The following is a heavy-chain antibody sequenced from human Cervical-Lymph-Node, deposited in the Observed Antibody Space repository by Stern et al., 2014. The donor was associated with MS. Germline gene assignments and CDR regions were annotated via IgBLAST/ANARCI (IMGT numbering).Heavy chain of an antibody. CDR2: IWFDGRNK. D-gene: IGHD4-23*01. V-gene: IGHV3-33*01. J-gene: IGHJ1*01. CDR1: GFTFSSYG. CDR3: AREGGNTAEYFQH. Sequence: VQLLESGGGVVQPGRSLRLSCAASGFTFSSYGMHWVRQAPGKGLEWVAGIWFDGRNKYYADSVKGRFTISRDNSKNTLYLQMNSLRAEDTAVYYCAREGGNTAEYFQHWGQGTLVTVSS.